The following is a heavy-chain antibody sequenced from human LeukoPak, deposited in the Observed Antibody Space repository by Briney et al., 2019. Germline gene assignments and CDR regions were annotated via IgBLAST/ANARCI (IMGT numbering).Heavy chain of an antibody. CDR2: ISGSDGST. CDR1: GVTFSSSA. V-gene: IGHV3-23*01. D-gene: IGHD5-12*01. J-gene: IGHJ6*02. CDR3: SYPYDGHHNYCYYGMDV. Sequence: GETLRLSCAASGVTFSSSALSWGRHPPRQGLGRVSAISGSDGSTTYDNSVHSRFTITTDNSKNTLYPQKQSPIAAATAVYYCSYPYDGHHNYCYYGMDVWGQGNTVTVSS.